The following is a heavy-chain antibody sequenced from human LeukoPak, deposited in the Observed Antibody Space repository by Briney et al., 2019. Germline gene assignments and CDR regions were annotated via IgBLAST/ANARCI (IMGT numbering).Heavy chain of an antibody. Sequence: SETLSLTCTVSGGSISRSSYYWGWIRQPPGKGLEWIGSIYYSGSTYFNPSLKSRVTISVDTSKNQFSLKLSSVTAADTAVYYCARHGEPGIAAPTNLYFDYWGQGTLVTVSS. CDR2: IYYSGST. J-gene: IGHJ4*02. V-gene: IGHV4-39*01. CDR3: ARHGEPGIAAPTNLYFDY. D-gene: IGHD6-13*01. CDR1: GGSISRSSYY.